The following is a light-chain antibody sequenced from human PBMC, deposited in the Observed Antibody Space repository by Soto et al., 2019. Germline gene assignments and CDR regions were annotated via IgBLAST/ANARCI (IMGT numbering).Light chain of an antibody. CDR1: QSVSSY. V-gene: IGKV3-11*01. Sequence: EIVLTQSPATLSLSPGERATLSCRASQSVSSYLAWYQQKPGQAPRLLIYDASNRATGIPARFSGSGSGTDFTLTISSLEPEDFAVYYCQQRNKWPPVTFGGGTRLEIK. CDR2: DAS. CDR3: QQRNKWPPVT. J-gene: IGKJ4*01.